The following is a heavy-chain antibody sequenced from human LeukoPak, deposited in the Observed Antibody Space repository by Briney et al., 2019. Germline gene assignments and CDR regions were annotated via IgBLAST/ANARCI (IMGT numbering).Heavy chain of an antibody. CDR2: IYYSGST. J-gene: IGHJ3*02. D-gene: IGHD5-24*01. V-gene: IGHV4-39*07. CDR1: GGSISSSSYY. CDR3: ARIRDGYNDAYDI. Sequence: SETLSLTCTVSGGSISSSSYYWGWIRQPPGKGLEWIGSIYYSGSTYYNPSLKSRVTISVDTSKNQFSLKLSSVTAADTAVYYCARIRDGYNDAYDIWGQGTMVTVSS.